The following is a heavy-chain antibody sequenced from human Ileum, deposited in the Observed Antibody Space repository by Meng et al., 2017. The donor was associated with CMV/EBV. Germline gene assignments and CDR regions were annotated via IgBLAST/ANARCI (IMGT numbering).Heavy chain of an antibody. D-gene: IGHD3-10*01. CDR3: TYGWPLKY. V-gene: IGHV6-1*01. J-gene: IGHJ4*02. Sequence: QVPLHPAGPGLVKPAQTRSLACAAESVAISTETWNWIRQSPSRGLEWLGRKWYGSKWYYEYAVYVKSRITINPDTSQNHISLQLNSVTPDDTAVYYCTYGWPLKYWGQGSLVTVSS. CDR2: KWYGSKWYY. CDR1: ESVAISTET.